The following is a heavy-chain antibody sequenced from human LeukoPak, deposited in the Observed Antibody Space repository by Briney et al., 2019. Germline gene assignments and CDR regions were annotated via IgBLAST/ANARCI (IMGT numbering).Heavy chain of an antibody. J-gene: IGHJ3*02. D-gene: IGHD5-12*01. CDR2: ISGSGGST. Sequence: GGSLRLSCAASGFTFSSYAMSWVRQAPGKGLEWVSAISGSGGSTYYANSVKGRFTISRDNPKNTLYLQMNSLRAEDTAVYYCAKDTGYSGYDGAFDIWGQGTMVTVSS. CDR3: AKDTGYSGYDGAFDI. V-gene: IGHV3-23*01. CDR1: GFTFSSYA.